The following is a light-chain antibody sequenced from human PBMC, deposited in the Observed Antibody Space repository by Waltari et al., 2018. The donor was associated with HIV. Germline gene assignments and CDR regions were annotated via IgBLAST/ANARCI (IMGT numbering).Light chain of an antibody. Sequence: QSVLTQPPSASGTPGQRVTISCSGSSSNIGSNTVNWYQQLPGTAPKLLIYSNNQRASGVAERCSGCKSGSSASLGISGLEVEEEADYYGAAWDDSLNGVVFGGGTKLTVL. CDR1: SSNIGSNT. CDR2: SNN. J-gene: IGLJ2*01. V-gene: IGLV1-44*01. CDR3: AAWDDSLNGVV.